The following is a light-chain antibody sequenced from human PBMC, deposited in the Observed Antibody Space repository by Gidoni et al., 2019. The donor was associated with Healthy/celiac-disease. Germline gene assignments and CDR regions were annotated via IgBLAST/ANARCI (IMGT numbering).Light chain of an antibody. V-gene: IGKV4-1*01. CDR3: QQYYSTWT. Sequence: DIVMTQSPDSLAVSLGERATINCKSSQSVLYSSNNKNYLAWYQQKPGQPPKLLIYWASTRESGVPDRFSDSGSGTDFTLTISSLQAEDVAVYYCQQYYSTWTFXQXTKVEIK. J-gene: IGKJ1*01. CDR2: WAS. CDR1: QSVLYSSNNKNY.